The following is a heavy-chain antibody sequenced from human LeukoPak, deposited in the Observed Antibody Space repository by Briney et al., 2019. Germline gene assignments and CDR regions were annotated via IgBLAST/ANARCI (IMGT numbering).Heavy chain of an antibody. J-gene: IGHJ4*02. CDR2: IKSKTDGGTT. Sequence: GGSLRLSCAASGFTFSNAWMSWVRQAPGKGLEWIGRIKSKTDGGTTDYAAPAKGRFTISRNDSKNTLYLQMYSLKTEDTAVYYCATIAAAMTFDYWGQGTLVTVSS. CDR1: GFTFSNAW. D-gene: IGHD2-2*01. V-gene: IGHV3-15*01. CDR3: ATIAAAMTFDY.